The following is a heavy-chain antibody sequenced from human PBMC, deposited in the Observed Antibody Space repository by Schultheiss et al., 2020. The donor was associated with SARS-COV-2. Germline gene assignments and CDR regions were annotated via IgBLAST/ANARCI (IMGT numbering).Heavy chain of an antibody. CDR2: IKSKTDGGTT. CDR1: GFTFSTHE. V-gene: IGHV3-15*01. Sequence: GGSLRLSCAASGFTFSTHEMNWVRQAPGKGLEWVGRIKSKTDGGTTDYAAPVKGRFTISRDNSKNTLYLQMNSLRGEDTAVYYCLRAAVAGSYYYGMQVWGQGTTVTVSS. CDR3: LRAAVAGSYYYGMQV. D-gene: IGHD6-19*01. J-gene: IGHJ6*02.